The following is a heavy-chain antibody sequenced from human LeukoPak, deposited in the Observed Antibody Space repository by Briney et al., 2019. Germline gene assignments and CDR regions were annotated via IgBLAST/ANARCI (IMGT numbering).Heavy chain of an antibody. J-gene: IGHJ4*02. Sequence: GGSLRLSCAASGFTFTSYSMNWVRQAPGKGLEWVSSITSTSSYIYYADSVKGRFAISRDNAKNSLYLQMNSLRVEDTAVYFCARSQVLGTFDHWGQGTLLTVSS. CDR3: ARSQVLGTFDH. V-gene: IGHV3-21*01. CDR1: GFTFTSYS. D-gene: IGHD1/OR15-1a*01. CDR2: ITSTSSYI.